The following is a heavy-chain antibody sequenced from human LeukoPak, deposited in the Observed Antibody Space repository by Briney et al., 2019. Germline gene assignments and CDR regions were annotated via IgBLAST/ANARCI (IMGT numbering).Heavy chain of an antibody. Sequence: QPGGSLRLSCVASGFSLSGYAMSWVRQAPGKGPEWVSGMLKSGSTFYSDSVEGRFTISRDSSTNTLYLQMNSLRSEDTAIYSCAKDLTFGDGRWEFVPWGQGTLVTVSS. CDR2: MLKSGST. CDR3: AKDLTFGDGRWEFVP. J-gene: IGHJ5*02. V-gene: IGHV3-23*01. D-gene: IGHD4-17*01. CDR1: GFSLSGYA.